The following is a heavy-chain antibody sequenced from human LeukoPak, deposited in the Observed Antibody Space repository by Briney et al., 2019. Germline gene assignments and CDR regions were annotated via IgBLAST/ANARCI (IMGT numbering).Heavy chain of an antibody. J-gene: IGHJ4*02. Sequence: SETLSLTCAVYGGSFSGYYWSWIRQPPGKGLEWIGEINHSGSTNYNPSLKSRVAISVDTSKNQFSLKLSSVTAADTAVYYCARHNFVGLRGFHYWGQGTLVTVSS. CDR1: GGSFSGYY. CDR3: ARHNFVGLRGFHY. D-gene: IGHD4-17*01. V-gene: IGHV4-34*01. CDR2: INHSGST.